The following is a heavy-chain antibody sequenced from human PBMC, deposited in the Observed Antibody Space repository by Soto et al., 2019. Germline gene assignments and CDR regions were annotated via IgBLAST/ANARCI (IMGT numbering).Heavy chain of an antibody. Sequence: QVQLVQSGAEVKKPGASVKVSCKASGYTFTSYGITWVRQAPGQGLEWLGWINGYNGNTNYAQKLQGRATMTTETSTSTAYMELRGLRPDDTAVYYCARMGDVPYYYYGMDVWGQGTTVTVSS. J-gene: IGHJ6*02. D-gene: IGHD3-16*01. CDR1: GYTFTSYG. V-gene: IGHV1-18*01. CDR3: ARMGDVPYYYYGMDV. CDR2: INGYNGNT.